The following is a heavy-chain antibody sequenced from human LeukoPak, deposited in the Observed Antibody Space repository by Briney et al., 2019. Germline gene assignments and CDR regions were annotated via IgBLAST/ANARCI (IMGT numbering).Heavy chain of an antibody. J-gene: IGHJ4*02. CDR3: ARGYNFGYDY. CDR1: GYTFTSYD. CDR2: MNPNSGNT. Sequence: ASVKVSCKASGYTFTSYDINWVRQATGQGLEWMGWMNPNSGNTGYAQKFQGRVTMTRNTSISTAYMELSWLRSDGTAVYYCARGYNFGYDYWGQGALVTVSS. D-gene: IGHD5-18*01. V-gene: IGHV1-8*01.